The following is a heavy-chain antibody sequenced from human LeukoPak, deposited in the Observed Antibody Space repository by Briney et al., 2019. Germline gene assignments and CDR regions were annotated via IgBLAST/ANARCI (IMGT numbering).Heavy chain of an antibody. D-gene: IGHD2-15*01. J-gene: IGHJ4*02. CDR3: TRVVPYCSGGSCYSISYFDY. Sequence: GGSLRLSCTASGFTFGDYAMSWFRQAPGKGLEWVGFIRTRGYGEKTEYAASVKGRFSISRDESKSIAYLQMNSLKTEDTAVYYCTRVVPYCSGGSCYSISYFDYWGQGTLVTVSS. V-gene: IGHV3-49*03. CDR1: GFTFGDYA. CDR2: IRTRGYGEKT.